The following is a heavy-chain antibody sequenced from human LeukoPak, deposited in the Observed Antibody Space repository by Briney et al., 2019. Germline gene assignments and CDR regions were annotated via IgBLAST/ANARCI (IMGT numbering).Heavy chain of an antibody. D-gene: IGHD3-16*02. J-gene: IGHJ4*02. CDR1: GYTFTSYY. CDR3: ARLPYRDGVAQDY. CDR2: INPSSGNT. V-gene: IGHV1-46*01. Sequence: ASAKVSCKASGYTFTSYYMHWVRQAPGQGLEWMGIINPSSGNTVYAQKFQCRVTMTRDTSTSTVYMELSSLRTEDTAMYYCARLPYRDGVAQDYWGQGTLVTVSS.